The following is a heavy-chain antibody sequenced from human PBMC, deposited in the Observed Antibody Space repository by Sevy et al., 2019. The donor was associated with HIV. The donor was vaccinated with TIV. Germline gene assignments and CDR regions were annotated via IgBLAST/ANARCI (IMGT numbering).Heavy chain of an antibody. Sequence: ASVKVSCKVSGYTLNQLSMHWVRQPAGKGLEWMGSFDPEDGETAYAQKFQGRVTMTWDTSIETDYMELSSLRSEDTAVYYCATTKDYYESSGSPVDYWGQGTLVTVSS. J-gene: IGHJ4*02. CDR2: FDPEDGET. CDR3: ATTKDYYESSGSPVDY. D-gene: IGHD3-22*01. CDR1: GYTLNQLS. V-gene: IGHV1-24*01.